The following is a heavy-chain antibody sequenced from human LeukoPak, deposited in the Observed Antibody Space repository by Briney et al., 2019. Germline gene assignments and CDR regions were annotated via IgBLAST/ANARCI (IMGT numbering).Heavy chain of an antibody. V-gene: IGHV3-74*01. CDR3: VRFRSSGY. Sequence: PGGSLRLSCAASGFTVSSNYMSWVRQAPGKGLVWVSRISTDGSSTSYAGSVKGRFTISRDNAKNTLYLQMNSLRAEDTAVYYCVRFRSSGYWGQGTLVTVSS. J-gene: IGHJ4*02. D-gene: IGHD3-10*01. CDR1: GFTVSSNY. CDR2: ISTDGSST.